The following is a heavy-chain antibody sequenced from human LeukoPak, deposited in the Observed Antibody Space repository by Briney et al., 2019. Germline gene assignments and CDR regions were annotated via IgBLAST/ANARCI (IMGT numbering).Heavy chain of an antibody. D-gene: IGHD3-16*02. CDR2: INHSGST. CDR3: ARFPPGYLGDY. J-gene: IGHJ4*02. Sequence: SETLSLTCAVYGGSFSGYYWSWIRQPPGKGLEWIGEINHSGSTNYNPSLKSRVTISVDTSKNQFSLKLSSVTAADTAVYYCARFPPGYLGDYWGQGTLVTVSS. CDR1: GGSFSGYY. V-gene: IGHV4-34*01.